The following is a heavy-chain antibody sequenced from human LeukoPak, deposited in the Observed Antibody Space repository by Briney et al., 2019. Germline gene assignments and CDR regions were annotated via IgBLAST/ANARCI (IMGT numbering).Heavy chain of an antibody. D-gene: IGHD1-26*01. CDR2: IYHSGST. Sequence: SETLSLTCAVSGDSISRSNWWSWVRQPPGKGLEWIGEIYHSGSTNYNPSLKSRVTISIDKSKNLFSLTLNSLTAADTAVYYCAKEPRLEWELPNWLDPWGQGTLVTVSS. V-gene: IGHV4-4*02. CDR3: AKEPRLEWELPNWLDP. J-gene: IGHJ5*02. CDR1: GDSISRSNW.